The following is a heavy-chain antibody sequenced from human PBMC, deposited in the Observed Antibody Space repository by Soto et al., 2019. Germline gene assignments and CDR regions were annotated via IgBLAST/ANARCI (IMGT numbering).Heavy chain of an antibody. CDR1: GFTFSSYG. J-gene: IGHJ4*02. CDR3: ARDYGLLVITVY. Sequence: GGSLRLSCAASGFTFSSYGMHWVRQAPGKGLEWVAVIWYDGSNKYYADSVKGRFTISRDNSKNTLYLQMNSLRAEDTAVYYCARDYGLLVITVYWGQGNLVTVSS. CDR2: IWYDGSNK. D-gene: IGHD2-8*02. V-gene: IGHV3-33*01.